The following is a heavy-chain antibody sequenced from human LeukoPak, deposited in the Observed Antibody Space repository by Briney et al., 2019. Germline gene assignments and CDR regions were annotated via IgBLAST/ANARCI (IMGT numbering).Heavy chain of an antibody. D-gene: IGHD6-19*01. CDR1: GFTFSSYA. CDR2: ISGSGGST. CDR3: ATTMYSSGWYGRDWFDP. Sequence: PGGSLTLSCAASGFTFSSYAMSWVRQAPGKGLEWVSAISGSGGSTYYADSVKGRFTSSRDNSKNALYLQMNSLRAEATAVYYCATTMYSSGWYGRDWFDPWGQGTLVTVSS. V-gene: IGHV3-23*01. J-gene: IGHJ5*02.